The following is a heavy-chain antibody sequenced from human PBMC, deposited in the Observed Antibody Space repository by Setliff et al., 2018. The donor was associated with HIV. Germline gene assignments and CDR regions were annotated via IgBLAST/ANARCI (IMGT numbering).Heavy chain of an antibody. Sequence: SETLSLTCTVSGGSISNSRYYWSWIRQPPGKGLEWIGSIYYSGSTYYNPSLKSRVTISVDTSKNQFSLKLSSVTAADTAVYYCARAKRGIAVAGTDYWGQGTLVTVSS. CDR1: GGSISNSRYY. D-gene: IGHD6-19*01. CDR2: IYYSGST. J-gene: IGHJ4*02. CDR3: ARAKRGIAVAGTDY. V-gene: IGHV4-39*01.